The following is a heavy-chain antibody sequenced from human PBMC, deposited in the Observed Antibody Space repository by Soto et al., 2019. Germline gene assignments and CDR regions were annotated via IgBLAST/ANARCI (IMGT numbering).Heavy chain of an antibody. D-gene: IGHD3-22*01. CDR3: AREDYYDGSGYYSY. CDR1: GFTFSDYY. Sequence: QVQLVESGGGLVKPGGSLRLSCAASGFTFSDYYMSWIRQAPGEGLEWISYISSSSDYTNYADSVKGRFTISRDNAQNSLYLQMNSLRAEDTAVYYCAREDYYDGSGYYSYWGQGTLVSVSS. CDR2: ISSSSDYT. J-gene: IGHJ4*02. V-gene: IGHV3-11*05.